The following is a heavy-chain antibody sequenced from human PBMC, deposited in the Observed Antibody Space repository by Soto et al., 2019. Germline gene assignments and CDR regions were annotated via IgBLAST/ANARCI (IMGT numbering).Heavy chain of an antibody. CDR3: ARAGDDCSTTTCYMIDY. J-gene: IGHJ4*02. CDR1: GYTFTSYA. D-gene: IGHD2-2*02. V-gene: IGHV1-3*01. CDR2: INADNGNT. Sequence: ASVKVSCKASGYTFTSYAMHWVRQAPGQRLEWMGWINADNGNTKYSQKFQARVTITRDTSASTAYMELSSLISEDTAVYYCARAGDDCSTTTCYMIDYWGQGTLVTVSS.